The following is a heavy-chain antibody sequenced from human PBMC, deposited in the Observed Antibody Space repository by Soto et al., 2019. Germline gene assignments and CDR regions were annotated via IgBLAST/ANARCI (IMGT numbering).Heavy chain of an antibody. J-gene: IGHJ4*02. D-gene: IGHD6-6*01. CDR1: GYTFTRFG. CDR3: ARDFEAGGQPVGGFDY. Sequence: QVQLVQSGTEVKKPGASVKVSCKASGYTFTRFGINWVRQAPGQGLEWMGWISGHNGNTHSAQNFQGRVTVTTDTSTSTAYMELRSLRSDDTAVYYCARDFEAGGQPVGGFDYWGQGTLVTVSS. V-gene: IGHV1-18*01. CDR2: ISGHNGNT.